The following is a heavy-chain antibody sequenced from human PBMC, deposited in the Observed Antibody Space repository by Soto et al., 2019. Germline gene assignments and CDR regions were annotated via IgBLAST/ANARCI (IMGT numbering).Heavy chain of an antibody. D-gene: IGHD3-22*01. V-gene: IGHV3-48*03. CDR2: ITSSGSPI. CDR3: ARSGYFDSGGYPYYYYGMDV. Sequence: PGGSLRLSCVAPGFTFSSYEMNWVRQAPGKGMEWLSYITSSGSPIYYADSVKGRFTISRDNAKNSLYLQMNGLRAEDTAVYYCARSGYFDSGGYPYYYYGMDVWGQGTTVTVSS. J-gene: IGHJ6*02. CDR1: GFTFSSYE.